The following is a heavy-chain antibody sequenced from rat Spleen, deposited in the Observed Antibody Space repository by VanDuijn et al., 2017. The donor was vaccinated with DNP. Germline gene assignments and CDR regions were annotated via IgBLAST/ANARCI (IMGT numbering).Heavy chain of an antibody. CDR2: IGSAAYAP. V-gene: IGHV5-22*01. CDR1: GFTFSAYY. J-gene: IGHJ1*01. Sequence: EVQLVESGGGLVQPGRSLKLSCAASGFTFSAYYMAWVRQAPAKGLEWVAYIGSAAYAPYYGDSVKGRFTISSDNAKNTLYLQMNSLRSEDTATYYCARAKYSSHYWYFDFWGPGTMVTVSS. CDR3: ARAKYSSHYWYFDF. D-gene: IGHD1-2*01.